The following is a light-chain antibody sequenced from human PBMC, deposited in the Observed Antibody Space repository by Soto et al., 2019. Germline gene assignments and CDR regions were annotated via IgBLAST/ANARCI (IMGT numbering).Light chain of an antibody. Sequence: DIQMTQSPSSLSAALGDRVTITCRASQSITTYLNWYQQKPGKAPNLLIYTTSNLESGVPSRFSGSGSGTDFTLTINSLQPEDFATYFCQQSYSRPRTFGQGTKVDIK. J-gene: IGKJ1*01. CDR3: QQSYSRPRT. CDR2: TTS. CDR1: QSITTY. V-gene: IGKV1-39*01.